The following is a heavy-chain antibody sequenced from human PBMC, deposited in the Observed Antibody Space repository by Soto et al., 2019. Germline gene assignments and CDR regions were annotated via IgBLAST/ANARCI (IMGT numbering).Heavy chain of an antibody. V-gene: IGHV1-69*13. D-gene: IGHD6-19*01. J-gene: IGHJ3*02. CDR2: IIPIFGTA. CDR3: ARRAGNSGDFDI. CDR1: AGTFSSYA. Sequence: SVKFSCKTSAGTFSSYAISWVRQAPGQGLEWMGGIIPIFGTANYAQKFQGRVTITADESTSTAYMELSSLRSEDTAVYYCARRAGNSGDFDIWGQGTMVTVSS.